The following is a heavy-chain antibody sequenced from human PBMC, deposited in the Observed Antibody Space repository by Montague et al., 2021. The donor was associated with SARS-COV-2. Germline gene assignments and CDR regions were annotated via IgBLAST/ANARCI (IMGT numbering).Heavy chain of an antibody. Sequence: SETLSLTCIVSGSSVRSYYWSWIRQPPGKGLEWIGYIYDSGSTNYNPSLKSRVTISVDTSKNQFSLKLSSVTAADTAVYYCARESTVTTFGGPYYIDSWGQGTLVTVS. V-gene: IGHV4-59*02. CDR3: ARESTVTTFGGPYYIDS. CDR1: GSSVRSYY. J-gene: IGHJ4*02. D-gene: IGHD4-17*01. CDR2: IYDSGST.